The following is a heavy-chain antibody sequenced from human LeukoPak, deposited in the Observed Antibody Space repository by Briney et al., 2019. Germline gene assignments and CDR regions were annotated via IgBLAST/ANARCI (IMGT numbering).Heavy chain of an antibody. Sequence: SETLSLTCAVYGGSFSGYYWSWIRQPPGKGLGWIGEINHSGSTNYNPSLKSRVTISVDTSKNQFSLKLSSVTAADTAVYYCARGAAGYSSSWYAYWGQGTLVTVSS. V-gene: IGHV4-34*01. D-gene: IGHD6-13*01. J-gene: IGHJ4*02. CDR3: ARGAAGYSSSWYAY. CDR1: GGSFSGYY. CDR2: INHSGST.